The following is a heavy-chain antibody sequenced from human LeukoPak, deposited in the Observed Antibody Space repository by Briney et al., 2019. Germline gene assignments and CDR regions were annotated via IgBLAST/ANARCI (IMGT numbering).Heavy chain of an antibody. V-gene: IGHV1-18*01. CDR1: GYTFTSYG. D-gene: IGHD6-13*01. J-gene: IGHJ4*02. Sequence: GASVKVSCKASGYTFTSYGISWVRQAPGRGLEWMGWISAYNGNTNYAQKFQGRVTMTTDTSTTTAYMELRSLRSDDTAVYYCARDRLQLVPYYWGQGTLVTVSS. CDR2: ISAYNGNT. CDR3: ARDRLQLVPYY.